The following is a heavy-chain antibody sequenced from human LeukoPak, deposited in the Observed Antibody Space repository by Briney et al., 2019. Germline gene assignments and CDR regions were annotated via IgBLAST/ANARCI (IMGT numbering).Heavy chain of an antibody. CDR3: AKDRPAAGLRPDYFDY. J-gene: IGHJ4*02. Sequence: GGSLRLSCAASGFTFSSYGMHWVRQAPGKGLEWVAFIRYDGSNKYYADSVKGRFTISRDNSKNTLYLQMNSLRAEDTALYYCAKDRPAAGLRPDYFDYWGQGTLVTVSS. V-gene: IGHV3-30*02. D-gene: IGHD6-13*01. CDR2: IRYDGSNK. CDR1: GFTFSSYG.